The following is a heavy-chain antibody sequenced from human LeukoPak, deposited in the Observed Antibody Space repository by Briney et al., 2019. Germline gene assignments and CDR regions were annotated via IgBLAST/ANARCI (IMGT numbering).Heavy chain of an antibody. CDR3: ASSGTTRNWFDP. V-gene: IGHV4-59*01. Sequence: SETLSLTCTVSGASISSYYWSWIRQPPGKGLEWIGYIYYSGSTNYNPSLKSRVTISVDTSKNQFSLNLSSVTAADTAVYFCASSGTTRNWFDPWGQGTLVTVSS. CDR2: IYYSGST. CDR1: GASISSYY. D-gene: IGHD1-1*01. J-gene: IGHJ5*02.